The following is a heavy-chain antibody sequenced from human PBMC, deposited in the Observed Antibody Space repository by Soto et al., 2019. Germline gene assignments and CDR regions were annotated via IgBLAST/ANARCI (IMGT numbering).Heavy chain of an antibody. V-gene: IGHV3-23*01. CDR1: GFTFSSYA. CDR3: AKAFPPYYGSGSSCYFDF. D-gene: IGHD3-10*01. J-gene: IGHJ4*02. Sequence: GGSLSLSCAASGFTFSSYAMSWVRQAPGKGLEWGSAISGSGLNTYYAESVKARFTISRDNSKNTLYLQLNSLRAEDTAIYYCAKAFPPYYGSGSSCYFDFWGQGTLVTVSS. CDR2: ISGSGLNT.